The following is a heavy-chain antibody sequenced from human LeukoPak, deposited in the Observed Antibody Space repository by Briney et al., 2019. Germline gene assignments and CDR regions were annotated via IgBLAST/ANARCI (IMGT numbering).Heavy chain of an antibody. J-gene: IGHJ4*02. V-gene: IGHV3-11*01. D-gene: IGHD5-18*01. Sequence: GGSLRLSCAASGFTFSDYYMSWIRQAPGKGLEWVSYISSSGSTIYYADSVKGRFTISRDNAKNSLYLQMNSLRAEDTAVYYCARDVPAVEDTAIYWGQGTLVTASS. CDR1: GFTFSDYY. CDR2: ISSSGSTI. CDR3: ARDVPAVEDTAIY.